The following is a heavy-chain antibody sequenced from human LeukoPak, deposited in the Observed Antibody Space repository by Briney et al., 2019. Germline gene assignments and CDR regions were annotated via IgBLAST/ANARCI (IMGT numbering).Heavy chain of an antibody. CDR2: ISWNTIGI. D-gene: IGHD5-24*01. J-gene: IGHJ4*02. Sequence: GGSLRLSCAASGFIFDDYAMHWVRQVPGKGLEWVSGISWNTIGIGYADSVKGRFTISRDNAKNSLYLQMNSLRSEDTALYYCANSRDGYNIDYWGQGTLVTVSS. CDR3: ANSRDGYNIDY. CDR1: GFIFDDYA. V-gene: IGHV3-9*01.